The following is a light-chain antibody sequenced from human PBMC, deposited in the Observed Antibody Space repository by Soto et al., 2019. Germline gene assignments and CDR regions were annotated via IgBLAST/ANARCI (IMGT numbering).Light chain of an antibody. CDR2: RND. J-gene: IGLJ1*01. CDR3: AAWDDSLSAH. CDR1: SSNLGSNY. Sequence: QSVLTQPPSAFGAPGQRGTLSCSGSSSNLGSNYLYWYQPLPRTAPKLLISRNDQRPSGIPDRFSGSKSGTSASLAISGLRSEDEADYYCAAWDDSLSAHFGTGTKVTVL. V-gene: IGLV1-47*01.